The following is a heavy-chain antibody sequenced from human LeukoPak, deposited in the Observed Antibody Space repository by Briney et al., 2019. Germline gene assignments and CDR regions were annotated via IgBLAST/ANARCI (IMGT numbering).Heavy chain of an antibody. J-gene: IGHJ6*02. CDR2: ISYDGSNK. CDR3: ARDRALQWLAPEGYGMDV. D-gene: IGHD6-19*01. CDR1: GLTLSSFA. V-gene: IGHV3-30*17. Sequence: PWGSLRLSCAASGLTLSSFAMECSSRSPGKRLEWVAVISYDGSNKYYADSVKGRFTISRDNSKNTLYLQMNSLRAEDTAVYYCARDRALQWLAPEGYGMDVWGQGTTVTVSS.